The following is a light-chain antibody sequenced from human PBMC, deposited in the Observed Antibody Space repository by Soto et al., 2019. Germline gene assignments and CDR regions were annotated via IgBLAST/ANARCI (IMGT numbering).Light chain of an antibody. CDR3: QQYNNWPT. CDR1: QSVSND. J-gene: IGKJ5*01. V-gene: IGKV3-15*01. Sequence: EMVLTQSPGTLSLSPGDRATLSCRASQSVSNDYVAWVQQKPGQAPRLLIYGASTRATGIPARFSGSGSGTEFTLTISSLQSEDFAVYYCQQYNNWPTFGQGTRLEIK. CDR2: GAS.